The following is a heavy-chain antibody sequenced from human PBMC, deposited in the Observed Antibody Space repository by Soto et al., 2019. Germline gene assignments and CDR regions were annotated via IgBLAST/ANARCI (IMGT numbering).Heavy chain of an antibody. CDR1: GGSISSYY. Sequence: QVQLQESGPGLVKPSETLSLTCTVSGGSISSYYWSWIRQPPGKGLEWIGYIYYSGSTNYNPSLRSRVTISVDTSKNQFSLKLSSVTAADTAVYYCARGGPGAFDLWGQGTLVTVSS. CDR2: IYYSGST. V-gene: IGHV4-59*01. J-gene: IGHJ3*01. CDR3: ARGGPGAFDL.